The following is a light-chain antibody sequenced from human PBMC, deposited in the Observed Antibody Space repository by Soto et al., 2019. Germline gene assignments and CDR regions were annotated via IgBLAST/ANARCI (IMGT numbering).Light chain of an antibody. Sequence: EIVLTQSPGTLSLSPGETATLSCRAIQSVSNRYLAWYQQKTGQPPRLLMYDAFTRATGIPARFSGSGSGTEFTLTISSLQSEDFAVYYCQQYDNWPPLTFGGGTKVDIK. J-gene: IGKJ4*01. CDR2: DAF. V-gene: IGKV3-15*01. CDR1: QSVSNRY. CDR3: QQYDNWPPLT.